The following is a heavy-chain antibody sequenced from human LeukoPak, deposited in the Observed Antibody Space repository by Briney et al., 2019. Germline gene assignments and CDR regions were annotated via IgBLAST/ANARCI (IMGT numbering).Heavy chain of an antibody. CDR2: INPSGGST. J-gene: IGHJ4*02. V-gene: IGHV1-46*01. D-gene: IGHD3-22*01. CDR3: ARTYYYDSSGYYYFDY. Sequence: ASVKVSCKASGYTFTSYYMHWVRQAPGQGLEWMGIINPSGGSTSYAQRFQGRVTMTRDTSTSTVYMELSSLRSEDTAVYYCARTYYYDSSGYYYFDYWGQGTLVTVSS. CDR1: GYTFTSYY.